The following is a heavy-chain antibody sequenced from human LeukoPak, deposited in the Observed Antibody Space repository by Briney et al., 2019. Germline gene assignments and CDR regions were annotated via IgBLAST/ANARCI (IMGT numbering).Heavy chain of an antibody. D-gene: IGHD3-10*01. V-gene: IGHV3-73*01. CDR3: TTQDGSGGPDY. J-gene: IGHJ4*02. Sequence: GGSLRLSCAASGFTFSDSTIHWVRQASGKGLEGVGRIRSKANNYATAYGASVKGRFTISRDDSKNTAYLQVNSLTIEDTAVYFCTTQDGSGGPDYWGQGTLVTVSS. CDR1: GFTFSDST. CDR2: IRSKANNYAT.